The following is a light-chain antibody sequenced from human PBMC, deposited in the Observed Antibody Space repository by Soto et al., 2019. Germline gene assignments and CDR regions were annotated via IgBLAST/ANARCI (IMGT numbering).Light chain of an antibody. V-gene: IGLV1-36*01. J-gene: IGLJ2*01. CDR2: YDD. CDR1: SSNIGNKP. CDR3: ATWDDSLNTEL. Sequence: QSVLTQPPSVSGAPRQRVTISGSGSSSNIGNKPVNWYQQLPGQAPKLLIYYDDLRPSGVSDRFSGSKSGTSASLTISGLQSEDEAHYYCATWDDSLNTELFRGGTKLTVL.